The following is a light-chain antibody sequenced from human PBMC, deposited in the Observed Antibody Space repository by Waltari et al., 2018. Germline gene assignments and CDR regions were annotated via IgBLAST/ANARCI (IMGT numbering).Light chain of an antibody. V-gene: IGKV2-24*01. CDR2: KVS. J-gene: IGKJ4*01. CDR3: MQSTQFRT. Sequence: EIVMTQTPLSSPVTPEQPASISCRSSQSLVHSDGNTYLSWLHQRPGQPPRLLIYKVSNRVSGVPDRVSGSGAGTDFTLKISRVTAEDVGIYYCMQSTQFRTFGGGTRVEIK. CDR1: QSLVHSDGNTY.